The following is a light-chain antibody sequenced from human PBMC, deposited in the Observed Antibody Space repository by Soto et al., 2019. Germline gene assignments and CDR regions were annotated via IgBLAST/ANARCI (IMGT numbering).Light chain of an antibody. V-gene: IGKV1-8*01. J-gene: IGKJ1*01. CDR2: AAS. CDR1: QGITNY. CDR3: QQYNTYPWT. Sequence: AIRMTQSPSSLSASTGDRVTITCRASQGITNYLVWYQQKPGKAPKVLIHAASTLQSGVSSRFSGSGSGTDFTLTISRLQSEAFAPYYCQQYNTYPWTFGQGTKVEV.